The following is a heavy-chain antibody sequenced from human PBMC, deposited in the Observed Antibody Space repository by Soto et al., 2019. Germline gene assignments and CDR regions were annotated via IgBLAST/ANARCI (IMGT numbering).Heavy chain of an antibody. V-gene: IGHV4-59*01. J-gene: IGHJ4*02. Sequence: SETLSLTCTVSGGSISNYYWSWIRPPPEKGLEWIGYVYTSGSTHNNTSPQSRVTIAADTSKNQASLKVNSVTAADTAVYYCARYHPHSYGGYYFDYWGQGTPVTVSS. CDR2: VYTSGST. D-gene: IGHD5-18*01. CDR1: GGSISNYY. CDR3: ARYHPHSYGGYYFDY.